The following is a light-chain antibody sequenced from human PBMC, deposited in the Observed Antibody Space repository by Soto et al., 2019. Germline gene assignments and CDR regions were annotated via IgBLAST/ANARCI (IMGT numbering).Light chain of an antibody. J-gene: IGKJ3*01. V-gene: IGKV1-39*01. CDR3: QQTFNTYFT. CDR2: GAS. CDR1: QNILNH. Sequence: IQLTQSPSSLSAAVGDRVTITCRTSQNILNHLNWYQQKPGKVPKILIYGASTLHNGVPSRFSAGGSGSLFTLTISHLQPDDFATYYCQQTFNTYFTFGPGT.